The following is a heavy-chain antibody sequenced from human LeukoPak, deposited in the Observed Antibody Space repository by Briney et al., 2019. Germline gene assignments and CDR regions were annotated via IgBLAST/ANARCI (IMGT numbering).Heavy chain of an antibody. CDR1: GGTFSSYA. J-gene: IGHJ6*03. CDR3: ARAPAVVVRNYYYYMDV. V-gene: IGHV1-69*05. D-gene: IGHD2-21*01. Sequence: AASVKVSCKASGGTFSSYAISWVRQAPGQGLEWMGGIIPIFGTANYAQKFQGRVTITTDESTSTAYMELSSLRSEDTAVYYCARAPAVVVRNYYYYMDVWGKGTTVTVSS. CDR2: IIPIFGTA.